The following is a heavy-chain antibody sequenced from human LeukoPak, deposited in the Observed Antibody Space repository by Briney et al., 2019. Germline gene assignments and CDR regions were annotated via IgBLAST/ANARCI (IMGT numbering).Heavy chain of an antibody. CDR3: ARGPRDGSGSPYFQH. CDR1: GYTFTSYY. CDR2: MNPNSGNT. J-gene: IGHJ1*01. V-gene: IGHV1-8*02. Sequence: ASVKVSCKASGYTFTSYYMHWVRQATGQGLEWMGWMNPNSGNTGYAQKFQGRVTMTRKTSISTAYMELSGLRSEDTAVYYCARGPRDGSGSPYFQHWGQGTLVTVSS. D-gene: IGHD3-10*01.